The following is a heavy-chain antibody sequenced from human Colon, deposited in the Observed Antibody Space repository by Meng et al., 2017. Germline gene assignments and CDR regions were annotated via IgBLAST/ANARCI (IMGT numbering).Heavy chain of an antibody. D-gene: IGHD4-17*01. CDR3: ARGPTTYFDY. Sequence: QVPRQEWGPGLVQPSHTLSLSCTVSGGSISNGDYYWSWIRQPPGKGLEWIGYIYYSGSTYYNPSLKSRVTISVDTSKNQFSLKLSSVTAADTAVYYCARGPTTYFDYWGQGTLVTVSS. J-gene: IGHJ4*02. CDR2: IYYSGST. V-gene: IGHV4-30-4*01. CDR1: GGSISNGDYY.